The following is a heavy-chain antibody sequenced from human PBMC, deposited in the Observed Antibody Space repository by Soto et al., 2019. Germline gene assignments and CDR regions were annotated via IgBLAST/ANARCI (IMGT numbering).Heavy chain of an antibody. CDR1: GFSLSRKGMS. CDR3: TRSNNWNYEYYFDY. Sequence: SGPTLVNPKQTLILTCAFSGFSLSRKGMSVSWIRQPPGKALEFLALIDWEEEKFSSPSLRTRLTVSKDTSKSQVVLTLTNVDPVDTATYYCTRSNNWNYEYYFDYWGQGTLVTVSS. J-gene: IGHJ4*02. CDR2: IDWEEEK. V-gene: IGHV2-70*01. D-gene: IGHD1-7*01.